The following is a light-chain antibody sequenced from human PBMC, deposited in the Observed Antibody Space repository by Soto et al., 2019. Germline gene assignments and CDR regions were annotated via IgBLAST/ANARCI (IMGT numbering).Light chain of an antibody. J-gene: IGKJ4*01. CDR1: QNLVYGSNNKNY. Sequence: DIVMTQSPDSLAVSLGERATINCKSSQNLVYGSNNKNYLAWYQQKPGQPPKLLIYWASTRESGVPDRFSGSGSGTDFTLTISSLQAEDVAVYYCQQYYSTPPTFGGGTKVEIK. CDR3: QQYYSTPPT. CDR2: WAS. V-gene: IGKV4-1*01.